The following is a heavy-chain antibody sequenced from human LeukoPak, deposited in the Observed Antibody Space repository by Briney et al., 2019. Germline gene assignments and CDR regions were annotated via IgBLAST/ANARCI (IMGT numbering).Heavy chain of an antibody. CDR3: ATLADDFWSDYYTLSIYNWFDP. Sequence: ASVKVSCKASGYTFTSYGISWVRQAPGQGLEWMGWISAYNGNTIYAQKFQGRVTMTEDTSTDTAYMELSSLRSEDTAVYYCATLADDFWSDYYTLSIYNWFDPWGQGTLVTVSS. J-gene: IGHJ5*02. CDR1: GYTFTSYG. CDR2: ISAYNGNT. D-gene: IGHD3-3*01. V-gene: IGHV1-18*01.